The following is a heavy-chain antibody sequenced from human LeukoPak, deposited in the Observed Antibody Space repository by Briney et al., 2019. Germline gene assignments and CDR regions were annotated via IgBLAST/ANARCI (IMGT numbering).Heavy chain of an antibody. D-gene: IGHD3-22*01. CDR3: ARDPYDSSGYYFDH. J-gene: IGHJ4*02. Sequence: GASVKVSCKASGYTFTGYYMHWVRRAPGQGLEWMGWINPNSGGTNYAQKFQGRVTMTRDTSISTAYMELSRLRSDDTAVYYCARDPYDSSGYYFDHWGQGTLVTVSS. V-gene: IGHV1-2*02. CDR2: INPNSGGT. CDR1: GYTFTGYY.